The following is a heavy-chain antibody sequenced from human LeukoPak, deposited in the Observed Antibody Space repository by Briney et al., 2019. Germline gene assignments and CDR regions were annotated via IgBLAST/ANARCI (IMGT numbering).Heavy chain of an antibody. Sequence: SETLSLTCAVYGGSFSGYYWSWIRQPPGKGLEWIGEINHSGSTNYNPSLKSRVTISVDTSKNQFSLKLSSVTAADTAVYYCATRYHDYGDQIFDYGGEGTLVTVSS. D-gene: IGHD4-17*01. V-gene: IGHV4-34*01. CDR1: GGSFSGYY. CDR2: INHSGST. CDR3: ATRYHDYGDQIFDY. J-gene: IGHJ4*02.